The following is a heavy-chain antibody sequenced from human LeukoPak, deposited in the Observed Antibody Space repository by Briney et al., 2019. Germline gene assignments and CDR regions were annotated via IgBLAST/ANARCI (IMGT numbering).Heavy chain of an antibody. CDR1: GYSISSGFY. D-gene: IGHD3-22*01. Sequence: SETLSLTCSVSGYSISSGFYWGWIRQPPGKGLEWIGSIFHSGSTYYTPSLKSRVTISVGTSKNQFSLKLSSVTAADTAVYYCARANYYDSSGYSRGAFDIWGQGTMVTVSS. CDR2: IFHSGST. V-gene: IGHV4-38-2*02. J-gene: IGHJ3*02. CDR3: ARANYYDSSGYSRGAFDI.